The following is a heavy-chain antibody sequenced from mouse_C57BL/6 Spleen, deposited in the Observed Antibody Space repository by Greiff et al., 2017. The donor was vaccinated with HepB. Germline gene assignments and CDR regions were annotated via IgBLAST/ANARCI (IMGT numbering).Heavy chain of an antibody. V-gene: IGHV5-12*01. Sequence: EVQGVESGGGLVQPGGSLKLSCAASGFTFSDYYMYWVRQTPEKRLEWVAYISNGGGSTYYPDTVKGRFTISRDNAKNTLYLQMSRLKSEDTAMYYCARLYYSNYEGGYFDVWGTGTTVTVSS. CDR3: ARLYYSNYEGGYFDV. J-gene: IGHJ1*03. CDR2: ISNGGGST. CDR1: GFTFSDYY. D-gene: IGHD2-5*01.